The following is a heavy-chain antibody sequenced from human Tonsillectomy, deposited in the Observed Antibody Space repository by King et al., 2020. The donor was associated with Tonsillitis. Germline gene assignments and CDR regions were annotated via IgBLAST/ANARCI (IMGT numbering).Heavy chain of an antibody. V-gene: IGHV3-13*04. CDR1: GFTVSSYD. CDR2: IGTAGDT. J-gene: IGHJ6*03. D-gene: IGHD3-3*01. CDR3: ARAGALHDDFRSGPGRYYMDV. Sequence: VQLVESGGGLVQPGGSLRLSCAASGFTVSSYDMHWVRQATGKGLEWVSAIGTAGDTYYQGSVKGRFTISRENAKNSLYLQMNSVRAGDTAVYHCARAGALHDDFRSGPGRYYMDVWGKGTTVTVSS.